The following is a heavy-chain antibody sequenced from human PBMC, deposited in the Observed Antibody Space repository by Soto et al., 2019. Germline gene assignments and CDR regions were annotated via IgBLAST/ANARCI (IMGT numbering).Heavy chain of an antibody. V-gene: IGHV4-59*12. CDR1: GDSINGYY. J-gene: IGHJ6*02. CDR3: ARTTVGRTRYYYYGMDV. CDR2: IYYTRTT. Sequence: SETLSLTCTVSGDSINGYYWSWIRQPPGKGLERIGYIYYTRTTNYNPSLKSRATISVDTSKNHFSLKLSSVTAADTAVYYCARTTVGRTRYYYYGMDVWGQGTRVTVSS.